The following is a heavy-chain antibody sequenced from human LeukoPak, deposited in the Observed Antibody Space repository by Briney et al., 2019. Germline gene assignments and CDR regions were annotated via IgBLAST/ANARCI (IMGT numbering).Heavy chain of an antibody. Sequence: SETLSLTCAVSGGSISSSNWWSWIRQPPGQGLEWIGEIYHSGSTNYNPSLKSRVTISVDKSKNQFSLKLSSVTAADTAVYYCARDRYYYGSGSYHRYNWFDPWGRGTLVTVSS. CDR1: GGSISSSNW. CDR2: IYHSGST. V-gene: IGHV4-4*02. J-gene: IGHJ5*02. D-gene: IGHD3-10*01. CDR3: ARDRYYYGSGSYHRYNWFDP.